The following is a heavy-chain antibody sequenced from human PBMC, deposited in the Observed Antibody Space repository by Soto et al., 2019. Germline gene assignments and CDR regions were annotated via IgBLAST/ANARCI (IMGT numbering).Heavy chain of an antibody. CDR1: GFTFSDYY. V-gene: IGHV3-11*01. CDR3: ARGGITIFAQASPRDPGFVGY. Sequence: PGGSLRLSCAASGFTFSDYYMSWIRQAPGKGLEWVSYISSSGSTIYYADSVKGRFTISRDNAKNSLYLQMNSLRAEDTAVYYCARGGITIFAQASPRDPGFVGYWGQGTLVTVSS. D-gene: IGHD3-3*01. CDR2: ISSSGSTI. J-gene: IGHJ4*02.